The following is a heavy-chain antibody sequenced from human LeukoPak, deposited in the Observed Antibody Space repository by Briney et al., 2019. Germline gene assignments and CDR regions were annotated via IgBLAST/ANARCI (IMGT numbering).Heavy chain of an antibody. Sequence: QTGGSLRLSCAASGFTFSSKWMSWVRQAPGKGLEWVDNIKEDGSVKDYVDSVKGRFTISRDNVKNSLYLQMNSLRVEDTAVYYCARDERWGQGTLVTVSS. CDR1: GFTFSSKW. CDR3: ARDER. J-gene: IGHJ4*02. CDR2: IKEDGSVK. V-gene: IGHV3-7*01.